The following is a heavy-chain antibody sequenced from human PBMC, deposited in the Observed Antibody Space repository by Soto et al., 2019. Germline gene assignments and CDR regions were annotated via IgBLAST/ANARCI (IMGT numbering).Heavy chain of an antibody. Sequence: LRLSCAASGFTFSSYAMSWVRQAPVKGLEWVSAISGSGGSTYYADSVKGRFTISRDNSKNTLYLQMNSLRAEDTAVYYCAKDIVVVVAAVNAFDIWGQGTMVTVSS. V-gene: IGHV3-23*01. CDR1: GFTFSSYA. CDR3: AKDIVVVVAAVNAFDI. CDR2: ISGSGGST. J-gene: IGHJ3*02. D-gene: IGHD2-15*01.